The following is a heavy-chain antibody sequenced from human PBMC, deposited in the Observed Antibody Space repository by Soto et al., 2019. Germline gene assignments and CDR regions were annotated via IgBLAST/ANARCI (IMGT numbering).Heavy chain of an antibody. D-gene: IGHD3-16*01. J-gene: IGHJ4*02. CDR2: ISSGGTTT. CDR1: GFTFSTHA. Sequence: GGSLRLSCAASGFTFSTHATSWVRQAPGKGLEWVSSISSGGTTTFYAASVEGRFTISRDKSKNALYLQMNSLRADDTAVYFCAKEGGSIGGWFGRKFDSWGQGTQVTVSS. CDR3: AKEGGSIGGWFGRKFDS. V-gene: IGHV3-23*01.